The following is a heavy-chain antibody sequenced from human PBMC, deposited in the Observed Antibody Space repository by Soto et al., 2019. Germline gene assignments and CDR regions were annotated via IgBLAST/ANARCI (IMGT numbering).Heavy chain of an antibody. CDR1: GYSFTSYW. CDR2: IYPGDSDT. Sequence: GESLKISCNGSGYSFTSYWIGWVRQMPGKGLEWMGIIYPGDSDTRYSPSFQGQVTISADKSISTAYLQWSSLKASDTAMYYCARHPRDVAAAGTGYYYGMDVWGQGTTVTVSS. V-gene: IGHV5-51*01. CDR3: ARHPRDVAAAGTGYYYGMDV. J-gene: IGHJ6*02. D-gene: IGHD6-13*01.